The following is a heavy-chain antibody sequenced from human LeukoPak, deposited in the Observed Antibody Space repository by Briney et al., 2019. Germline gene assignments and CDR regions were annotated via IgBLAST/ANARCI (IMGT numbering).Heavy chain of an antibody. D-gene: IGHD3-10*01. CDR3: MWFGESSPGGYMDV. Sequence: ASVKVSCKASGYTFTSYGISWVRQAPGQGLEWMGWISAYNGNTNYAQKLQGRVTMTTDTSTSTAYMELRSLRSDDTAVYYCMWFGESSPGGYMDVWGKGTTVTVSS. V-gene: IGHV1-18*01. CDR2: ISAYNGNT. CDR1: GYTFTSYG. J-gene: IGHJ6*03.